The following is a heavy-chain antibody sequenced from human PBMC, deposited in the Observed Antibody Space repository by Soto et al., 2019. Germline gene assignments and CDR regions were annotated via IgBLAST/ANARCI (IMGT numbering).Heavy chain of an antibody. CDR2: IIPIFGTA. CDR1: GGTFSSYA. V-gene: IGHV1-69*06. Sequence: SVKVSCKASGGTFSSYAISWVRQAPGQGLEWVGGIIPIFGTANYAQKFQGRVTITADKSTSTAYMELSSLRSEDTAVYYCASRVPAAIGYYGMDVWGQGTTVTVSS. J-gene: IGHJ6*02. D-gene: IGHD2-2*02. CDR3: ASRVPAAIGYYGMDV.